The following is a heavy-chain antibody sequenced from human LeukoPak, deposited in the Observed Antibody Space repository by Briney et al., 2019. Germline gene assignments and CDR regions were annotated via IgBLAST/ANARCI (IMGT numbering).Heavy chain of an antibody. D-gene: IGHD3-22*01. Sequence: SETLSLTCTVSGGSISSYYWSWIRKPPGKGLEWIGYIYYRGSSKYNPSVESRATMSIDASKTHISLSLSSVTATDTAVYYCARSWYYDSSGYLDYWGQGILVTV. CDR2: IYYRGSS. CDR3: ARSWYYDSSGYLDY. J-gene: IGHJ4*02. V-gene: IGHV4-59*01. CDR1: GGSISSYY.